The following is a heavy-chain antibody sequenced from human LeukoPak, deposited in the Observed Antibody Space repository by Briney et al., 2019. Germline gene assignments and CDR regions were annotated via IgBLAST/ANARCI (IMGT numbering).Heavy chain of an antibody. CDR1: GGTFNSYT. D-gene: IGHD2-2*01. CDR3: TRVGYCSSTSCSDWFDP. J-gene: IGHJ5*02. CDR2: IIPIVGIA. Sequence: ASVKVSCKASGGTFNSYTISWVRQAPGQGLEWMGRIIPIVGIANYAQKFEGRVTITADKSTSTAYMELSSLRSEDTAVYYCTRVGYCSSTSCSDWFDPWGQGTLVTVSS. V-gene: IGHV1-69*02.